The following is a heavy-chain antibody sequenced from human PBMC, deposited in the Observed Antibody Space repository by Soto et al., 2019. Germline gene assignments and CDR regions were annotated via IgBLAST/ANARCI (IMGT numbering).Heavy chain of an antibody. CDR3: AKDKVESYGGDAFDI. J-gene: IGHJ3*02. V-gene: IGHV3-23*01. Sequence: GGSLRLSCAASGFTFSSYSMSWVRQAPGKGLEWVSVISGSGGSTYYADSVKGRFTISRANSKNALFLQMNSLRAEDTAVYYCAKDKVESYGGDAFDIWGQGTMVTVSS. CDR2: ISGSGGST. D-gene: IGHD1-26*01. CDR1: GFTFSSYS.